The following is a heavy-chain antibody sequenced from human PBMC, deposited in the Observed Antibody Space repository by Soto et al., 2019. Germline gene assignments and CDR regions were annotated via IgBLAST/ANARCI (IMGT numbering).Heavy chain of an antibody. CDR3: ARVTAAGGQYYYYYGMDV. Sequence: HPGGSLRLSCAASGYTFSSYAMHWVRQAPGKGLEWVAVISYDGSNKYYADSVKGRFTISRDNSKNTLYLQMNSLRAEDTAVYYCARVTAAGGQYYYYYGMDVWGQGPTVTVSS. CDR1: GYTFSSYA. CDR2: ISYDGSNK. V-gene: IGHV3-30-3*01. J-gene: IGHJ6*02. D-gene: IGHD6-13*01.